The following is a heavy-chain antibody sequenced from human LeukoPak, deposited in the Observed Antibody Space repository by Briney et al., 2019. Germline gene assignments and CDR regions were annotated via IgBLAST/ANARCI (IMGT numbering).Heavy chain of an antibody. D-gene: IGHD6-13*01. V-gene: IGHV3-33*01. CDR1: GFSFGTYS. Sequence: GGSLRLSCVVSGFSFGTYSMHWARQVPGKGLEWVAVIWYDGSNEDYADSVKGRFTISRDNSKNTLYLQMNSLRAEDTAVYYCAREGGYSSSWYFDYWGQGTLVTVSS. CDR3: AREGGYSSSWYFDY. CDR2: IWYDGSNE. J-gene: IGHJ4*02.